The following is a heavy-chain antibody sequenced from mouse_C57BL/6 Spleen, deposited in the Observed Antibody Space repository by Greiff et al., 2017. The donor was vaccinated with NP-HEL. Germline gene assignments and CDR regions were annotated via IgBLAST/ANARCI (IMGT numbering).Heavy chain of an antibody. J-gene: IGHJ2*01. V-gene: IGHV1-50*01. Sequence: QVQLQQPGAELVKPGASVKLSCKASGYTFTSYWMQWVKQRPGQGLEWIGEIDPSDSYTNYNQKFKGKATLTVDTSSSTAYMQLSSLTSEDSAVYYCARTPYWGQGTTRTVSS. CDR3: ARTPY. CDR1: GYTFTSYW. CDR2: IDPSDSYT.